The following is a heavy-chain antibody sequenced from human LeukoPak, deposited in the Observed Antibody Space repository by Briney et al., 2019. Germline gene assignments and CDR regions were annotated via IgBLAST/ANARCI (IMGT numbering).Heavy chain of an antibody. Sequence: SETLSLTCAVYGGSFSGYYWSWIRQPPGKGLEWIGEINHSGSTNYNPSLKSRVTISVDTSKNQFSLKLSSVTAADTAVYYCASLVGATTPPFDYWGQGTLVTVSS. V-gene: IGHV4-34*01. CDR1: GGSFSGYY. J-gene: IGHJ4*02. CDR2: INHSGST. CDR3: ASLVGATTPPFDY. D-gene: IGHD1-26*01.